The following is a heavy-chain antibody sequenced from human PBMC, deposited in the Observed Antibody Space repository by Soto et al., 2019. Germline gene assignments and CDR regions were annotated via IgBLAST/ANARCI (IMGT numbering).Heavy chain of an antibody. V-gene: IGHV1-58*02. J-gene: IGHJ3*02. CDR1: GFTFTSSA. D-gene: IGHD3-9*01. Sequence: GASVKVSCKASGFTFTSSAMQWVRQARGQRLEWIGWIVVGSGNTNYAQKFQERVTITRDMSTSTAYMELSSLRSEDTAVYYCAADQMDYDILTGYYRYAFDIWGQGTMVTV. CDR3: AADQMDYDILTGYYRYAFDI. CDR2: IVVGSGNT.